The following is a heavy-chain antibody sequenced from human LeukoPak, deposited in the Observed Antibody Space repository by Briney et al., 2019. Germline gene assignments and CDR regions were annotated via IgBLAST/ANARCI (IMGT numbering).Heavy chain of an antibody. CDR1: GYSISSGYY. V-gene: IGHV4-38-2*02. J-gene: IGHJ5*02. Sequence: PSETLSLTCTGSGYSISSGYYWGWIRQPPGKGLEWVGSIYHSGSTYYNPSVKSRVTISVDTSKNQFSLKLSSVTAADTAVYSCARLELGASVPMIVGYNWFDPWGQGTLVTVSS. CDR3: ARLELGASVPMIVGYNWFDP. D-gene: IGHD3-22*01. CDR2: IYHSGST.